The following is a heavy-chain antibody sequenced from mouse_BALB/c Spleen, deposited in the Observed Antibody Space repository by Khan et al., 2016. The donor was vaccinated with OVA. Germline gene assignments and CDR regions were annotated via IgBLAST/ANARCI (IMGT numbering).Heavy chain of an antibody. D-gene: IGHD4-1*01. V-gene: IGHV5-6*01. CDR2: ISPGGDYT. Sequence: EVELVESGGDLVKPGGSLKLSCAASGFTFSSYIMSWVRQTPDKRLEWVASISPGGDYTYYPDNVKGRFNISRDNAKNTLYLQMSDLKSEDTAMYYCADHVTGSFAYWGQGTLVTVSA. CDR1: GFTFSSYI. CDR3: ADHVTGSFAY. J-gene: IGHJ3*01.